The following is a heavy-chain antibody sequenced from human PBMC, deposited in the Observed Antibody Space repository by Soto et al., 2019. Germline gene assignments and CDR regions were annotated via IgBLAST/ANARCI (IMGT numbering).Heavy chain of an antibody. Sequence: SSTXSLTCAVSVCAINSSSFFICLRPPPGKVLEWIGEIYQSGNINYNPSLKSRVTISVDKSKNHFSLRLSSVTAADTAVYYCASGKYGMNGTTEYWGQGTLVNVYS. CDR1: VCAINSSSF. D-gene: IGHD1-7*01. J-gene: IGHJ4*02. V-gene: IGHV4-4*02. CDR3: ASGKYGMNGTTEY. CDR2: IYQSGNI.